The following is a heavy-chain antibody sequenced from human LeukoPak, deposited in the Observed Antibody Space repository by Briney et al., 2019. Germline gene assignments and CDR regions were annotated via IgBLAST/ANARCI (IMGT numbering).Heavy chain of an antibody. V-gene: IGHV3-7*01. J-gene: IGHJ4*02. CDR3: ATVFRVEGATGLDY. CDR2: IDKDGSEK. Sequence: GGSLRLSCAAAGFTFSSYWMSWVRQAPGKGLEWVANIDKDGSEKHYVDSVKGRFTISRDNAKKSLYLQMSSLRAEDTAVYYCATVFRVEGATGLDYWGQGTLVTVSS. D-gene: IGHD2-15*01. CDR1: GFTFSSYW.